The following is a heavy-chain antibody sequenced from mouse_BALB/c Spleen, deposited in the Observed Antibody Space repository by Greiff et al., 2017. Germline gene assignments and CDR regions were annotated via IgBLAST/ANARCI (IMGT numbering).Heavy chain of an antibody. CDR2: IDPSDSYT. CDR3: ASREAMDY. CDR1: GYTFTSYW. J-gene: IGHJ4*01. V-gene: IGHV1-69*02. D-gene: IGHD3-1*01. Sequence: QVQLQQPGAELVKPGASVKLSCKASGYTFTSYWMHWVKQRPGQGLEWIGEIDPSDSYTNYNQKFKGKATLTVDKSSSTAYMQLSSLTSEDSAVYYCASREAMDYWGQGTSVTVSS.